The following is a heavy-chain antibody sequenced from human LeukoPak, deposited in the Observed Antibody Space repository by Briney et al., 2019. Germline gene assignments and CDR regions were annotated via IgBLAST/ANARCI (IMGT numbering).Heavy chain of an antibody. CDR3: ARGKSSSWYYYYYYMDV. Sequence: GGSLRLSCAASGFTFSSYDMHWVRQATGEGLEWVSAIGTAGDTYYPGSVKGRFTISRENAKNSLYLQMNSLRAGDTAVYYCARGKSSSWYYYYYYMDVWGKGTTVTVSS. V-gene: IGHV3-13*01. J-gene: IGHJ6*03. D-gene: IGHD6-13*01. CDR2: IGTAGDT. CDR1: GFTFSSYD.